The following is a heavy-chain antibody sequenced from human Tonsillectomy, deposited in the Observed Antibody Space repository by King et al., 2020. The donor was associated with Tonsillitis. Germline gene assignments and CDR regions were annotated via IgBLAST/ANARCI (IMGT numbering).Heavy chain of an antibody. D-gene: IGHD2-2*01. J-gene: IGHJ4*02. CDR2: IDPSDSYT. V-gene: IGHV5-10-1*03. Sequence: VQLVESGAEVKKPGESLRISCKGSGYSFTSYWISWVRQMPGKGLEWMGRIDPSDSYTYYSPSFQDHVTISADKSITTAYLQWSSLKASDTAMYYCARRDCISTSCYFDYWGQGTLVTVSS. CDR1: GYSFTSYW. CDR3: ARRDCISTSCYFDY.